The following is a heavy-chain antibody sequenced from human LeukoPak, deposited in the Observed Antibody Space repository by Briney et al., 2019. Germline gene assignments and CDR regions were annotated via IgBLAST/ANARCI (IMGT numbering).Heavy chain of an antibody. CDR3: ARQSSSWPHYYYGMDV. Sequence: GESLKISCKGSGYSFTSYWIGWVRQMPGKGLEWVGIIYPGDSDTRYSPSFQGQVTISADKSISTAYLQWSSLKASDTAMYYCARQSSSWPHYYYGMDVWGQGTTVTVSS. CDR2: IYPGDSDT. CDR1: GYSFTSYW. D-gene: IGHD6-13*01. V-gene: IGHV5-51*01. J-gene: IGHJ6*02.